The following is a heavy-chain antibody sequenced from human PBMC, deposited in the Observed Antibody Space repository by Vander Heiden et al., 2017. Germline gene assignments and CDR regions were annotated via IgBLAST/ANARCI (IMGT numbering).Heavy chain of an antibody. CDR3: ARQSADHGDYNAYWYFDL. CDR1: GSIRNSLYY. D-gene: IGHD4-17*01. Sequence: GSIRNSLYYWGWIRQPPGKGLEWIGSIYYSASTYYNPSLKSRVTIFVDTSKNQFSLEVSSVTAADTSVYYCARQSADHGDYNAYWYFDLWGRGTLVTVPS. V-gene: IGHV4-39*01. CDR2: IYYSAST. J-gene: IGHJ2*01.